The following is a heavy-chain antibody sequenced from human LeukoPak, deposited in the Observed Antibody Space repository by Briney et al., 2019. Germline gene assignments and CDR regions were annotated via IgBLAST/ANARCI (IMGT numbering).Heavy chain of an antibody. J-gene: IGHJ3*02. Sequence: GGSLRLSCAASGFTVSSNYMSWVRQAPGKGLEWVSVIYSGGSTYYADSVKGRFTISRDNSKNTLYLQMNSLRGEDTAVYYCAREDASAFDIWGQGTMVTVSS. CDR3: AREDASAFDI. V-gene: IGHV3-66*01. CDR1: GFTVSSNY. CDR2: IYSGGST.